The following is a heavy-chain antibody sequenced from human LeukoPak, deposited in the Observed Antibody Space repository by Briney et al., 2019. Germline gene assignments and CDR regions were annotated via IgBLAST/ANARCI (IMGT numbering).Heavy chain of an antibody. CDR2: IYYSGST. Sequence: SETLSLTCTVSGGSISSYYWSWIRQPPGKGLEWIGYIYYSGSTNYNPSLKSRVTISVDTSKNQFSLKLSSVTAADTAVYYCARDTDYDILTDGWGQGTLVTVSS. CDR3: ARDTDYDILTDG. CDR1: GGSISSYY. V-gene: IGHV4-59*01. J-gene: IGHJ1*01. D-gene: IGHD3-9*01.